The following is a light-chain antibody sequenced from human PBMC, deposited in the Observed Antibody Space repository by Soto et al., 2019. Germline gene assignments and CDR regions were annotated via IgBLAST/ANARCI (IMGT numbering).Light chain of an antibody. V-gene: IGKV4-1*01. CDR1: QSVLDTSNNKNY. CDR3: QQYHSIPKT. CDR2: WAS. J-gene: IGKJ1*01. Sequence: DIVMIQSPDSLAVSLGERATINCKSSQSVLDTSNNKNYLAWYQQKLRQPPKVLIYWASTRESGVPDRFSGSGSGTDFTLTIDGLQAEDMAVYYCQQYHSIPKTFGHGTKVEI.